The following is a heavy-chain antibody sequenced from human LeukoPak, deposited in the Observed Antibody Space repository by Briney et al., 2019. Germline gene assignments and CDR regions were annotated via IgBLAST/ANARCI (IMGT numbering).Heavy chain of an antibody. CDR1: GYTFTSFA. CDR2: MNIGNGNT. D-gene: IGHD3-10*01. J-gene: IGHJ4*02. V-gene: IGHV1-3*04. CDR3: ARSAILDYYYGSGRFFDY. Sequence: GASVTVSCKASGYTFTSFAVHWVRQAPGQRPEWMGWMNIGNGNTKYSQNIQDRITFIRDTSANTVYMELSSLTSEDTAVYYCARSAILDYYYGSGRFFDYWGQGSLVTVSS.